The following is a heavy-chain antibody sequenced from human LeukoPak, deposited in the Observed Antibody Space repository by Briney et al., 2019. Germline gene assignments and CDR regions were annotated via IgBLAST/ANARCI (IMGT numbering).Heavy chain of an antibody. CDR2: INPSGGST. CDR1: GYTFTSYY. CDR3: ARGLSGNIVATSTDY. V-gene: IGHV1-46*01. D-gene: IGHD5-12*01. J-gene: IGHJ4*02. Sequence: GASVKVSCKASGYTFTSYYMHWVRQAPGQGLEWMGIINPSGGSTSYAQKFQGRVTMTRDTSTSTVYMELSSLRSEDTAVYYCARGLSGNIVATSTDYWGRGTLVTVSS.